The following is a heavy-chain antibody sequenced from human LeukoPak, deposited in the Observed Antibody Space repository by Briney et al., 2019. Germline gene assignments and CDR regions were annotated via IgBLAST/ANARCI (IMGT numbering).Heavy chain of an antibody. V-gene: IGHV1-2*02. Sequence: ASVKVSCKTSGYTFTAYYIHWVRQAPGQGLEWMGWINPNSGATNYAQKFQGRVTMTRDTSISTAYMELSGLRYDDTAFYYCARDSRSSGFHFDYWGQGTLVTVSS. D-gene: IGHD6-6*01. J-gene: IGHJ4*02. CDR2: INPNSGAT. CDR1: GYTFTAYY. CDR3: ARDSRSSGFHFDY.